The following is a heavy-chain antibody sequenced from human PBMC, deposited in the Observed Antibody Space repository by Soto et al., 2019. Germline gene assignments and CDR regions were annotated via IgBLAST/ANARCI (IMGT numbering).Heavy chain of an antibody. Sequence: PGGSLRLSCAASGFTFDGYAMHWVRQAPGKGLEWVSGISWNSGSIGYADSVKGRFTISRDNAKNSLYLQMNSLRAEHTALYYCAKAYGSGRGTYFDYWCQGTLVTVSS. J-gene: IGHJ4*02. D-gene: IGHD3-10*01. V-gene: IGHV3-9*01. CDR1: GFTFDGYA. CDR3: AKAYGSGRGTYFDY. CDR2: ISWNSGSI.